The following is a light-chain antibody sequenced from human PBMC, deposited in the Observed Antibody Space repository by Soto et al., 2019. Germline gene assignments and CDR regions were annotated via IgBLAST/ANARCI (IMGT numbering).Light chain of an antibody. V-gene: IGKV3-11*01. J-gene: IGKJ4*01. CDR3: QQRSTPLT. CDR1: QSVSSY. CDR2: DAS. Sequence: EIVLTQSPATLSLSPGERATLSCRASQSVSSYLAWYQQKPGQAPRLLIYDASSRATGIPARFSGSVSGTNFTLTISSLEPEDFAVYYCQQRSTPLTFGGGTKVEIK.